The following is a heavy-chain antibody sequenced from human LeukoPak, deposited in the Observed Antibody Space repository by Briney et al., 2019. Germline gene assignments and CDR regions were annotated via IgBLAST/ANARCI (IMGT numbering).Heavy chain of an antibody. J-gene: IGHJ4*02. Sequence: SGGSLRLSCAASGFTFSSYSMNWVRQAPGKGLEWVSYISSSSSTIYYADSVKGRFTISRDNAKNSLYLQMNSLRAEDTAVYYCARDFTVYFDYWGQGTLVTVSS. V-gene: IGHV3-48*01. CDR2: ISSSSSTI. D-gene: IGHD4-11*01. CDR3: ARDFTVYFDY. CDR1: GFTFSSYS.